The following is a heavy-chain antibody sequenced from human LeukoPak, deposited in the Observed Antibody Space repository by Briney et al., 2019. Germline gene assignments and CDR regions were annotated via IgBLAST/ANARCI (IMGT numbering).Heavy chain of an antibody. CDR3: AKASEVGRGYFDY. V-gene: IGHV3-23*01. CDR2: ISGSGGST. D-gene: IGHD1-26*01. J-gene: IGHJ4*02. CDR1: GFSYSSYA. Sequence: GGSLRLSCAASGFSYSSYAMSWLRQAPGKGLEWVSVISGSGGSTNYAASVKGRFTMSRDNSQNTLYLQMNSLRVEVTAVYYCAKASEVGRGYFDYWGQGTLVTVSS.